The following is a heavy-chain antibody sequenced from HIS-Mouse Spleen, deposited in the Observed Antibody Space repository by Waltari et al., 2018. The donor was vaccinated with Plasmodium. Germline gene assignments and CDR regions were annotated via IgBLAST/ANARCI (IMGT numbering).Heavy chain of an antibody. CDR2: SGWNRGSR. V-gene: IGHV3-9*01. J-gene: IGHJ4*02. Sequence: EVQLVESGGGLVQPGRSLRLSCAASGFTFDDYAMHWVRGAPGMCVEWVVGSGWNRGSRGEADSVKGRFTISRDNAKNSLYLQMNSLRAEDTALYYCAKDILPSIAARLPDYWGQGTLVTVSS. D-gene: IGHD6-6*01. CDR1: GFTFDDYA. CDR3: AKDILPSIAARLPDY.